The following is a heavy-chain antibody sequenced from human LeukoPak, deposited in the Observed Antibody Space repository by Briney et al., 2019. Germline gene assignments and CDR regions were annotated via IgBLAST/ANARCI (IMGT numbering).Heavy chain of an antibody. V-gene: IGHV4-4*07. Sequence: SETLSLTCTVSGGSISSYYWSWIRQPAGKGLEWVGRIYTSGSTNYNPSLKSRVTMSVDTSKNQFSLKLSSVTAADTTVYYCARDDYGDYSYYMDVWGKGTTVTISS. J-gene: IGHJ6*03. CDR2: IYTSGST. CDR1: GGSISSYY. CDR3: ARDDYGDYSYYMDV. D-gene: IGHD4-17*01.